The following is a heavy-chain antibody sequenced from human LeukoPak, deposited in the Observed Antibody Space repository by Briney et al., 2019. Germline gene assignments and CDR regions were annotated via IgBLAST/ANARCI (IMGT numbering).Heavy chain of an antibody. Sequence: SVKVSCKASGGTLTNYGISWVRQAPGQGLEWMGGTIPILHTAIYAQRFQGRVTFTADESTSTAYMGLSSLRSEDTAIYYCARVFAYCTSTSCLDYYYFMDVWGKGTTVTVSS. CDR2: TIPILHTA. CDR3: ARVFAYCTSTSCLDYYYFMDV. V-gene: IGHV1-69*01. CDR1: GGTLTNYG. D-gene: IGHD2-2*01. J-gene: IGHJ6*03.